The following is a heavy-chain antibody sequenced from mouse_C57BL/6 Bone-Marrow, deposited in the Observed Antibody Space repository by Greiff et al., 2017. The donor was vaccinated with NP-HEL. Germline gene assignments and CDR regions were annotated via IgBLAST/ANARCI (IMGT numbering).Heavy chain of an antibody. Sequence: VQLKESGPGLVQPSQSLSITCTVSGFSLTSYGVHWVRQSPGKGLEWLGVLWSGGSTDYNAAFISRLSISKDNSKSQVFFKMNSLQADDTAIYYCARNQIPEGFAYWGQGTLVTVSA. CDR3: ARNQIPEGFAY. J-gene: IGHJ3*01. V-gene: IGHV2-2*01. CDR2: LWSGGST. CDR1: GFSLTSYG. D-gene: IGHD5-1-1*01.